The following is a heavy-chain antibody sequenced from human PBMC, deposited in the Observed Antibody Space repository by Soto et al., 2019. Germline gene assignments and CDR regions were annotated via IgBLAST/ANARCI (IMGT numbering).Heavy chain of an antibody. CDR2: MYFGGSF. CDR3: ARKMGYYYDSSGPNDY. J-gene: IGHJ4*02. CDR1: GASVSTGY. Sequence: SETLSLTCPVSGASVSTGYWSWIRQPPGKALEWLGFMYFGGSFNYNPSLTSRVTISVDTSKNQFSLKLSSVTAADTAVYYCARKMGYYYDSSGPNDYWGQGTLVTVSS. D-gene: IGHD3-22*01. V-gene: IGHV4-59*08.